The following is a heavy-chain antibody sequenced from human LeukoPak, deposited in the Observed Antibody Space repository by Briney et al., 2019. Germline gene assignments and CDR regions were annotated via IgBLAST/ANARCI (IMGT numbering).Heavy chain of an antibody. CDR2: ISGSGGST. J-gene: IGHJ4*02. CDR1: GFTFSSYA. CDR3: AKEVEDSYGLRGVDY. Sequence: PGGSLRLSCAASGFTFSSYAMSWVRQATGKGLEWVSAISGSGGSTYYADSVKGRFTISRDNSKNTLYLQMNSLRAEDTAVYYCAKEVEDSYGLRGVDYWGQGTLVTVSS. V-gene: IGHV3-23*01. D-gene: IGHD5-18*01.